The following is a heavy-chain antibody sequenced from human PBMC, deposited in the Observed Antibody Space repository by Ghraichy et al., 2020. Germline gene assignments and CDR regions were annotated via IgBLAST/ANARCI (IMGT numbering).Heavy chain of an antibody. CDR2: IYYSGST. CDR3: ARQGGIAAADPFDY. V-gene: IGHV4-39*01. D-gene: IGHD6-13*01. J-gene: IGHJ4*02. Sequence: SETLSLTCTVSGGSISSSSYYWGWIRQPPGKGLEWIGSIYYSGSTYYNPSLKSRVTISVDTSKNQFSLKLSSVTAADTAVYYCARQGGIAAADPFDYWGQGTLVTVSS. CDR1: GGSISSSSYY.